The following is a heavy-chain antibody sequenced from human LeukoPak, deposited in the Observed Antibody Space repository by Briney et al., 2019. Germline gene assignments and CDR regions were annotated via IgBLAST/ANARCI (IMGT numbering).Heavy chain of an antibody. CDR2: MYYSGST. J-gene: IGHJ5*02. V-gene: IGHV4-39*01. D-gene: IGHD6-19*01. CDR3: AKHLYSSGWFNWFDP. Sequence: PSETLSLTCTVYGGSVSSSSYYWGWIRQPPRKGLEWIGTMYYSGSTYYNPSLKSRVTISVDTSKNQFSLKLSSVTAADTAVYYCAKHLYSSGWFNWFDPWGQGTLVTVSS. CDR1: GGSVSSSSYY.